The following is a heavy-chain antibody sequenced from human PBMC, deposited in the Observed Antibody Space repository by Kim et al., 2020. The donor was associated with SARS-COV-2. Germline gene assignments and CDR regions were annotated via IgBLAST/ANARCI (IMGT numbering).Heavy chain of an antibody. CDR2: IIPIFGTA. Sequence: SVKVSCKASGGTFSSYAISWVRQAPGQGLEWMGGIIPIFGTANYAQKFQGRVTITADESTSTAYMELSSLRSEDTAVYYCARGGWIAVAGNYYYYGMDAWGQGTTVTVSS. CDR3: ARGGWIAVAGNYYYYGMDA. J-gene: IGHJ6*02. D-gene: IGHD6-19*01. CDR1: GGTFSSYA. V-gene: IGHV1-69*13.